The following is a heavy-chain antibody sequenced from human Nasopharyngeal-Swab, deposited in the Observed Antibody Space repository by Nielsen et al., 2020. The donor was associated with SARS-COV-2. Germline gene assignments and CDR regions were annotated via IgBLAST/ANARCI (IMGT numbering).Heavy chain of an antibody. J-gene: IGHJ6*02. Sequence: GESLKISCAASGFTLSGYWMHWVRQAPGKGLEWVAIIYYDGSKKYYADSVNGRFTISRDNSKNTLYLQMNSLRAEDTAVYYCARDGGSSSSYYYYYGMDVWGQGTTVTVSS. CDR2: IYYDGSKK. D-gene: IGHD6-6*01. CDR1: GFTLSGYW. V-gene: IGHV3-33*08. CDR3: ARDGGSSSSYYYYYGMDV.